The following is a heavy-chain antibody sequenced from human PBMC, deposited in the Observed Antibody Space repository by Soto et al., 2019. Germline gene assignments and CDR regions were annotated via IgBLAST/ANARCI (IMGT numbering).Heavy chain of an antibody. D-gene: IGHD3-22*01. J-gene: IGHJ4*02. V-gene: IGHV1-3*01. Sequence: ASGNVSCMASVYTFTSYAMHWVRQAPGQGVEWVGWINSVSGRTRXXQNFQGRVXFTRDTSSNTAXMEVSXLISEGTAFYYCARPKDYDDCLDSWGQGTLVTVSS. CDR1: VYTFTSYA. CDR3: ARPKDYDDCLDS. CDR2: INSVSGRT.